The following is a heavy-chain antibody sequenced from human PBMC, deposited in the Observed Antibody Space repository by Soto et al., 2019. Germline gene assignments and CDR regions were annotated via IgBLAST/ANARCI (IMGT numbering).Heavy chain of an antibody. V-gene: IGHV4-39*01. CDR1: GDSLSAGPYH. J-gene: IGHJ4*02. Sequence: QLQLQESGPGLVKPSETLSLTCSVSGDSLSAGPYHWGWIRQPPGKGLEWIGNVYNSGSTSYSPSPKNRVTISVETSKIQFSLMLTPVTAAYTAVYVCARHPPDRPFDFRGQGTLVTVSS. CDR3: ARHPPDRPFDF. CDR2: VYNSGST.